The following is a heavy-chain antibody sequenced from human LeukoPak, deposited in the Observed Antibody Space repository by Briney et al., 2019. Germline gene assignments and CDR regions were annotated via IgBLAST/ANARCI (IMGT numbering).Heavy chain of an antibody. CDR3: ARRVVTGTTGHDAFDI. Sequence: GESLKISCKGSGYSFTSYWLGWVRQMPGKGLEWMGIIYPGDSDTRYSPSFQGQVTISADKSISTAYLQWSSLKASDTAMYYCARRVVTGTTGHDAFDIWGQGTMVTVSS. CDR2: IYPGDSDT. CDR1: GYSFTSYW. D-gene: IGHD1-20*01. V-gene: IGHV5-51*01. J-gene: IGHJ3*02.